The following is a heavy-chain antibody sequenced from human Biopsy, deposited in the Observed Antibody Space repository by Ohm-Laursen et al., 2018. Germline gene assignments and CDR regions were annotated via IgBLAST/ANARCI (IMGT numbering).Heavy chain of an antibody. D-gene: IGHD4-17*01. CDR3: AGGFGDHLSATDYGMDV. CDR1: GFTFSNYW. CDR2: IYNLGTST. V-gene: IGHV3-74*01. Sequence: SLRLSCSASGFTFSNYWMHWVRQAPGKGLVWVSPIYNLGTSTNYADSVRGRFTISRDNAKNTLFLQMNSLRVEDTAVYFCAGGFGDHLSATDYGMDVWGQGTTVTVSS. J-gene: IGHJ6*02.